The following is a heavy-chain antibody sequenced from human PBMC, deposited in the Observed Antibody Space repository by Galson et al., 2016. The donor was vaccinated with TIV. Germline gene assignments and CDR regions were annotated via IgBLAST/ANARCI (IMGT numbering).Heavy chain of an antibody. J-gene: IGHJ3*01. CDR1: QFPFSDYW. V-gene: IGHV3-7*01. CDR3: ARRGNYRADAFDV. Sequence: SLRLSCAASQFPFSDYWMNWLRQAPGKGLEWVATIKQDGSDRYYGDSVKGRFTISRDNARESLLLQMNSLRADDAAVYYCARRGNYRADAFDVWGQGTTVTVSS. CDR2: IKQDGSDR. D-gene: IGHD1-7*01.